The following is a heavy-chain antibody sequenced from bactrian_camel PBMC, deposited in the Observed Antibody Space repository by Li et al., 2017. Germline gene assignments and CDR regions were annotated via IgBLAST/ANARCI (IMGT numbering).Heavy chain of an antibody. CDR2: ISTDGNP. CDR3: AADVGALSDRCLGLSPNTYNY. CDR1: GYIYSSLC. D-gene: IGHD5*01. J-gene: IGHJ4*01. V-gene: IGHV3S53*01. Sequence: HVQLVESGGGSVQAGGSLGLSCAASGYIYSSLCMGWFRQAAEREREGVASISTDGNPTYADSVKGRFTISKDNALNTLYLQMNSLKPEDTAVYFCAADVGALSDRCLGLSPNTYNYWGQGTQVTVS.